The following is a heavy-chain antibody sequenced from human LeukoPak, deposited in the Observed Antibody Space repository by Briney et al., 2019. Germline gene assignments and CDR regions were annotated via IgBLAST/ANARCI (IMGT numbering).Heavy chain of an antibody. J-gene: IGHJ6*02. V-gene: IGHV3-21*01. CDR3: ARALEDYYYYYYGMDV. CDR2: ICSSSSYI. D-gene: IGHD1-1*01. CDR1: GFPFSSYS. Sequence: PGGSLRLSCAASGFPFSSYSMNWVRQAPGKGLGWVSSICSSSSYIYYADSVKGRFTISRDNARNSLYLQMNSLGAEDTAVYYCARALEDYYYYYYGMDVWGQGTTVTVSS.